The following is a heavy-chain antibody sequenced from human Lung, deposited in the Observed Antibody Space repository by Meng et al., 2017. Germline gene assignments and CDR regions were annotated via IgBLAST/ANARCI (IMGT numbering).Heavy chain of an antibody. D-gene: IGHD4-11*01. Sequence: VQLEEVGAGLLTPSETLSPTCVVSGGSFSDYYWSWIRQPPGKGLEWIGEINHSGSTNYNPSLESRATISVDTSQNNLSLKLSSVTAADSAVYYCARGPTTMAHDFDYWGQGTLVTVSS. J-gene: IGHJ4*02. CDR1: GGSFSDYY. CDR3: ARGPTTMAHDFDY. V-gene: IGHV4-34*01. CDR2: INHSGST.